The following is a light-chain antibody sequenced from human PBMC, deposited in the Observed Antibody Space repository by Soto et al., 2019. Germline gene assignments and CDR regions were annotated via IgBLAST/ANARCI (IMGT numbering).Light chain of an antibody. CDR3: QEYNNWHPVT. CDR2: GAS. J-gene: IGKJ4*01. V-gene: IGKV3-15*01. CDR1: QSVSSK. Sequence: EIVMTQSPATLSVSPGERATLSCRASQSVSSKIAWYQQKPGQAPRLLIYGASTRATGIPARFSGSGSGTEFTLTISSLQSEDFAVYYCQEYNNWHPVTFGGGTKVDIK.